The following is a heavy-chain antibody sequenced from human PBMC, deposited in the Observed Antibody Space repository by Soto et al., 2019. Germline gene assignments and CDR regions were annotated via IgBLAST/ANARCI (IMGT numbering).Heavy chain of an antibody. D-gene: IGHD6-13*01. CDR3: AREGIRQQLVLENYYYYYYMDV. CDR1: GYTFTSYG. Sequence: ASVKVSCKASGYTFTSYGISWVRQAPGQGLEWMGWISAYNGNTNYAQKLQGRVTMATDTSTSTAYMELRSLRSDDTAVYYCAREGIRQQLVLENYYYYYYMDVWGKGTTVTVSS. CDR2: ISAYNGNT. V-gene: IGHV1-18*01. J-gene: IGHJ6*03.